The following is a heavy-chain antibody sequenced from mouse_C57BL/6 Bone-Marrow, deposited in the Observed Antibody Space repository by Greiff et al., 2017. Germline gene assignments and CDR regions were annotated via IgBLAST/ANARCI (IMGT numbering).Heavy chain of an antibody. CDR3: ARRGWLRYYFDY. CDR1: GYTFTSSW. J-gene: IGHJ2*01. Sequence: VQLQQPGAELVKPGASVKLSCKASGYTFTSSWMQWVKQRPGQGLEWIGEIDPSDSYTNYNQKFKGKATLTVDTSSSTAYMQLSSLTSEDSAVYYCARRGWLRYYFDYWGQGTTLTVSS. CDR2: IDPSDSYT. D-gene: IGHD2-2*01. V-gene: IGHV1-50*01.